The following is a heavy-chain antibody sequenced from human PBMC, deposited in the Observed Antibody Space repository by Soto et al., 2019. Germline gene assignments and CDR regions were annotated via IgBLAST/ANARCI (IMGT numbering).Heavy chain of an antibody. V-gene: IGHV1-69*13. D-gene: IGHD3-22*01. CDR1: GGTFSSYA. CDR3: ARVYDSSDKRYYFDY. J-gene: IGHJ4*02. Sequence: SVKVSCKASGGTFSSYAISWVRQAPGQGLEWMGGIIPIFGTANYAQKLQGRVTITADESTSTAYMELSSLRSEDTALYYCARVYDSSDKRYYFDYWGQGTLVTVSS. CDR2: IIPIFGTA.